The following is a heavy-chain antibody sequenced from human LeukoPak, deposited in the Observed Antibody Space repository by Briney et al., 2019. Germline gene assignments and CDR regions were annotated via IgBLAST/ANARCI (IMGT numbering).Heavy chain of an antibody. D-gene: IGHD4-17*01. Sequence: GGSLRLSCAASGFTFSSNWMAWARQAPGQGLEWVANIKEDGREKYYADFVKGRFTISRDNAKNLLYLQMSSLRAEDTALYYCARDYYGDYLDWGQGTQVTVSS. J-gene: IGHJ4*02. CDR3: ARDYYGDYLD. CDR1: GFTFSSNW. V-gene: IGHV3-7*01. CDR2: IKEDGREK.